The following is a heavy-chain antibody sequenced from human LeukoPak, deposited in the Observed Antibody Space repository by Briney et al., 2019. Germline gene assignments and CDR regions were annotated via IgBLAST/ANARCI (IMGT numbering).Heavy chain of an antibody. D-gene: IGHD6-13*01. CDR3: ATIAAAGYYFDY. Sequence: PGGSLRLSCAASGFTFSSYGMHWVRQAPGKGLEWVAVISYDGSNKYYADSVKGRFTISRDNSKNTLYLQMNSLRAEDTAVYYCATIAAAGYYFDYWGQGTLVTVSS. J-gene: IGHJ4*02. V-gene: IGHV3-30*03. CDR2: ISYDGSNK. CDR1: GFTFSSYG.